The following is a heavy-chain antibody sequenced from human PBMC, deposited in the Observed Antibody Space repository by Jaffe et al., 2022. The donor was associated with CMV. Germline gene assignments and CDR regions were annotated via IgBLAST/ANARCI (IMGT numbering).Heavy chain of an antibody. V-gene: IGHV3-48*03. J-gene: IGHJ6*03. Sequence: EVQLVESGGGLVQPGGSLRLSCAASGFTFSSYEMNWVRQAPGKGLEWVSYISSSGSTIYYADSVKGRFTISRDNAKNSLYLQMNSLRAEDTAVYYCATYPVATAYYYYYMDVWGKGTTVTVSS. CDR1: GFTFSSYE. D-gene: IGHD5-12*01. CDR3: ATYPVATAYYYYYMDV. CDR2: ISSSGSTI.